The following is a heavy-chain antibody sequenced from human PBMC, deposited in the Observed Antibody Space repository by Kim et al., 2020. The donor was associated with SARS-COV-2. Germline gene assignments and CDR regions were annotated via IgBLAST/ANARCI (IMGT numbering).Heavy chain of an antibody. Sequence: SLKSRVTISVDTSKNQFSLKLSSVTAADTAVYYCARHDQLGYSYGYYFDYWGQGTLVTVSS. D-gene: IGHD5-18*01. V-gene: IGHV4-59*08. CDR3: ARHDQLGYSYGYYFDY. J-gene: IGHJ4*02.